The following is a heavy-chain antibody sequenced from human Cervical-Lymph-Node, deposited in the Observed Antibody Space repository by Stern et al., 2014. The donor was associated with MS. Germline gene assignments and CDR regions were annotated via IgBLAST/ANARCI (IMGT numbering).Heavy chain of an antibody. CDR1: GGTFSNLA. V-gene: IGHV1-69*01. J-gene: IGHJ4*02. CDR2: IIPMFGAA. CDR3: ARDKEAHYFDS. Sequence: QVQLVESGAEERKPGSSVKVSCKASGGTFSNLAISWLRQVPGQGLEWMGGIIPMFGAANYAQKFQGPVTITAEESPNTVYMELSSLRSEDAALYYCARDKEAHYFDSWGQGTLVTVSS.